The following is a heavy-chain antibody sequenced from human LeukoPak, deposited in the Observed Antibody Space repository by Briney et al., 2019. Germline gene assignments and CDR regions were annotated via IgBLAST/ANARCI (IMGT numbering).Heavy chain of an antibody. J-gene: IGHJ4*02. Sequence: PSETLSLTCAVYGGSFSGYYWSWIRQPPGKGLEWIGEINHSGSTNYNPSLKSRVTISVDTSKNQFSPKLSSVTAADTAVYYCARGGLRYYGSGSLDYWGQGTLVTVSS. CDR2: INHSGST. CDR3: ARGGLRYYGSGSLDY. CDR1: GGSFSGYY. D-gene: IGHD3-10*01. V-gene: IGHV4-34*01.